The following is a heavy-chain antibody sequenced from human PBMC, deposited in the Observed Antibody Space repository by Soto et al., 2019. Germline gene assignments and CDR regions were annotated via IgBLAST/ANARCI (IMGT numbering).Heavy chain of an antibody. J-gene: IGHJ4*02. CDR3: TTGRERWGLS. D-gene: IGHD2-21*02. CDR2: IKNKADGGTT. V-gene: IGHV3-15*07. CDR1: GFAFNNAW. Sequence: GGSLRLSCAASGFAFNNAWMNWVRQAPGKGLEWVGRIKNKADGGTTDYAAPVKGRFTISRDDSKNTLFLQMDSLKTEGTAVDYWTTGRERWGLSWGQGTLVTVSS.